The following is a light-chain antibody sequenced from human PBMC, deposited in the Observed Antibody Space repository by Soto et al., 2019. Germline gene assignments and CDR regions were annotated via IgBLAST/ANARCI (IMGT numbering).Light chain of an antibody. CDR3: QQYNSYPIT. J-gene: IGKJ5*01. Sequence: EIRITEATTTLSVSPGERATLSCRASQSINVNLAWYQQKPGQAPRLLIYGASTRATGLPARFSGSGSGTDFTLTISSLQPEDFATYYCQQYNSYPITFGQGTRLEI. V-gene: IGKV3-15*01. CDR1: QSINVN. CDR2: GAS.